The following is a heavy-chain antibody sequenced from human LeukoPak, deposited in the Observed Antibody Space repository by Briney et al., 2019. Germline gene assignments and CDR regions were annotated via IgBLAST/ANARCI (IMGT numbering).Heavy chain of an antibody. CDR3: GRVLGIAVAVDY. CDR1: GFTFSIYS. Sequence: GGSLRLSCAASGFTFSIYSMNWVRQAPGKGLEWVSSISSSSSYIYYADSVKGRFTISRDNAKNSLYLQMNSLRAEDRAVYYCGRVLGIAVAVDYWGQGTLVTVSS. CDR2: ISSSSSYI. J-gene: IGHJ4*02. D-gene: IGHD6-19*01. V-gene: IGHV3-21*01.